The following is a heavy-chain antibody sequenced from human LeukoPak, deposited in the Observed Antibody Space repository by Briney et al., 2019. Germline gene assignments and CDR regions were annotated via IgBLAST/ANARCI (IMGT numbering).Heavy chain of an antibody. J-gene: IGHJ6*03. CDR3: AGSWYDYYYYMDV. V-gene: IGHV4-39*01. Sequence: SETLSLTCTVSGGSISSSSYYWGWIRQPPGKGLEWIGSIYYSGSTYYNPSLKSRVTISVDTSKNQFSLKLSSVTAADTAVYYCAGSWYDYYYYMDVWGKGTTVTISS. D-gene: IGHD6-13*01. CDR1: GGSISSSSYY. CDR2: IYYSGST.